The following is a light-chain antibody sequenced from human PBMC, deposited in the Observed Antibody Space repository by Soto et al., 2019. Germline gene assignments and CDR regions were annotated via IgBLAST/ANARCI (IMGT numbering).Light chain of an antibody. Sequence: DIQMTQSPSSLSASVADRVTFTCRASQDIGHSLAWYQQKPGKPIQLLIYGASTLHSGVPSRFSGSGSGTDFTLTISSLQPEDVATYYCQKYDSAPLTFGGGTKVDIK. J-gene: IGKJ4*01. V-gene: IGKV1-27*01. CDR2: GAS. CDR1: QDIGHS. CDR3: QKYDSAPLT.